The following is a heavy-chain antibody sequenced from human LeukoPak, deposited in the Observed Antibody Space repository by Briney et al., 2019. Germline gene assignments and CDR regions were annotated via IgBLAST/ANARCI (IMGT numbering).Heavy chain of an antibody. V-gene: IGHV4-39*07. D-gene: IGHD6-19*01. J-gene: IGHJ3*02. Sequence: SETLSLTCSVSGGSISSSKYYWGWIRQPPGKGLEWIGSIYYSGSAYYNPSLKSRVTISVDTSKNQFSLKLSSVTAADTAVYYCARVDSGWYAAFDIWGQGTMVTVSS. CDR1: GGSISSSKYY. CDR3: ARVDSGWYAAFDI. CDR2: IYYSGSA.